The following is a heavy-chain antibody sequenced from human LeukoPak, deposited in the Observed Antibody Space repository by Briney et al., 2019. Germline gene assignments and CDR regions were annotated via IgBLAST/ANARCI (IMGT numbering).Heavy chain of an antibody. CDR2: IYYSGST. CDR3: ARNYYDSSGYYGIDAFDI. Sequence: SETLSLTCTVSGGSISSYYWSWIRQPPGKGLEWIGYIYYSGSTNYNPSLKSRVTMSVDTSKNQFSLKLSSVTAADTAVYYCARNYYDSSGYYGIDAFDIWGQGTMVTVSS. D-gene: IGHD3-22*01. V-gene: IGHV4-59*12. J-gene: IGHJ3*02. CDR1: GGSISSYY.